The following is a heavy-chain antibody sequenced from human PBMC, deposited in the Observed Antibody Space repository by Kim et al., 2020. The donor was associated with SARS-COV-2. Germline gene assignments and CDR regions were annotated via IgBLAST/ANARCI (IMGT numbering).Heavy chain of an antibody. Sequence: YAQKFQGRVTMTRNTSISTAYMELSSLTSDDTAVYYCARRIAAAGTCLAYWGQGTLVTVSS. J-gene: IGHJ4*02. D-gene: IGHD6-13*01. CDR3: ARRIAAAGTCLAY. V-gene: IGHV1-8*01.